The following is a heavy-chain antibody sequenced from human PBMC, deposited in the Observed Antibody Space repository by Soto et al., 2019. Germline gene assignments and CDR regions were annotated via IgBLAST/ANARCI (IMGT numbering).Heavy chain of an antibody. J-gene: IGHJ5*01. CDR2: VNHAGSY. D-gene: IGHD3-16*01. V-gene: IGHV4-34*01. CDR1: GGSFSGYY. CDR3: ARAFRGRNSAWYDN. Sequence: QVQLQQWGAGLLKPSETLSLTCAVYGGSFSGYYWSWIRQPPGKGQIWIGRVNHAGSYTYSPSSNSRVPISVDTYKSQVSLRLSSVTAADTAIYYCARAFRGRNSAWYDNGGHGTLVTVSS.